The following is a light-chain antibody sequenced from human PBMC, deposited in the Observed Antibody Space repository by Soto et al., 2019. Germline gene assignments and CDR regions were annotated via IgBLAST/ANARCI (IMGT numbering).Light chain of an antibody. CDR3: GTWDDGLSAAV. V-gene: IGLV1-51*01. Sequence: QSALTQPPSVSAAPGHKVTISCSGSQSNVGDNYVSWYQLLPGTAPKLLIYDNVERAAGIPDRFSASKSGTSATLGITGLQTGDEADYYCGTWDDGLSAAVFGGGTQLTVL. J-gene: IGLJ7*01. CDR1: QSNVGDNY. CDR2: DNV.